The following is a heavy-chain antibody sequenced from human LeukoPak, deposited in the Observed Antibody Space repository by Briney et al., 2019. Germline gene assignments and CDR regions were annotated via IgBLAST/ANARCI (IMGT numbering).Heavy chain of an antibody. CDR3: ASHTTSWPYSWFDP. Sequence: PSETLSLTCTVSGGSLSSYYWSWIRQPPEKGLEWIGNIYYSGNTHYNPSLKSRVTISLDTSKNQFSLKLTSVTAADTAMYYCASHTTSWPYSWFDPWGQGTLVTVSS. J-gene: IGHJ5*02. CDR2: IYYSGNT. V-gene: IGHV4-59*01. D-gene: IGHD2-2*01. CDR1: GGSLSSYY.